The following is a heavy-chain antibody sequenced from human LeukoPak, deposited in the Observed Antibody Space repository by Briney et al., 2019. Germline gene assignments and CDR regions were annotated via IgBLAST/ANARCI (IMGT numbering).Heavy chain of an antibody. CDR1: GFTFRSYS. Sequence: PGGSLRLSCAASGFTFRSYSMNWVRQAPGKGLEWVSSISDSSSYIYYADSMKGRFTISRDNAKNSLYLQMNSLRAEDTAVYYCARHLSGITGYTYGRGIDYWGQGTLLTVSS. CDR3: ARHLSGITGYTYGRGIDY. J-gene: IGHJ4*02. D-gene: IGHD5-18*01. CDR2: ISDSSSYI. V-gene: IGHV3-21*01.